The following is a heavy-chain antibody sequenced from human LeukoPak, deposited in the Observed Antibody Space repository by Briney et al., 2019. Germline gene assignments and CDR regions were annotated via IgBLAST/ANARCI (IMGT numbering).Heavy chain of an antibody. D-gene: IGHD6-19*01. CDR3: AKGRRTAVAGWNWFDP. CDR2: ISYDGSNK. J-gene: IGHJ5*02. CDR1: GFTFSSYA. V-gene: IGHV3-30-3*01. Sequence: EPGRSLRLSCAASGFTFSSYAMHWVRQAPGKGLEWVAVISYDGSNKYYADSVKGRFTISRDNSKNTLYLQMNSLRAEDTAVYYCAKGRRTAVAGWNWFDPWGQGTLVIVSS.